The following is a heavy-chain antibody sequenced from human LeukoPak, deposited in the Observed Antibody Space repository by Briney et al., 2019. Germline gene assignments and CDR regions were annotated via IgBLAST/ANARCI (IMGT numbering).Heavy chain of an antibody. CDR2: INHSGST. D-gene: IGHD3-3*01. J-gene: IGHJ6*02. CDR3: ARAPPRTYYDFWSGPYYGMDV. Sequence: PSETLSLTCAVYGGSFSGYYWSWIRQPPGKGLEWIGEINHSGSTNYNPSLKSRVTISVDTSKNQFSLKLSSVTAADTAVYYCARAPPRTYYDFWSGPYYGMDVWGQGTTVTVSS. V-gene: IGHV4-34*01. CDR1: GGSFSGYY.